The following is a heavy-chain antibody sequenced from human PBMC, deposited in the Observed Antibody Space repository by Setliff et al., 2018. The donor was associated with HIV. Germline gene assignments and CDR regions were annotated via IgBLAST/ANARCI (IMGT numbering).Heavy chain of an antibody. CDR3: ARARKGDWNLSYWFDP. Sequence: PGGSLRLSCAASGFTFSAYAMTWVRRAPGRGLEWVSATTSNGRTTDYAESVRGRFTLSRDNSGNTLYLQMTSLRAEDTAVYYCARARKGDWNLSYWFDPWGQGTLVT. D-gene: IGHD1-1*01. CDR2: TTSNGRTT. CDR1: GFTFSAYA. J-gene: IGHJ5*02. V-gene: IGHV3-23*01.